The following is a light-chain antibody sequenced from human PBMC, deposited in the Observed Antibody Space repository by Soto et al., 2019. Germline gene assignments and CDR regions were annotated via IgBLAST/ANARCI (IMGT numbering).Light chain of an antibody. CDR3: QQRANWPLT. CDR1: QSVRSSY. CDR2: DAS. Sequence: EIVLTQSPGTLSLSPGERATLSCRASQSVRSSYLAWYQQKPGQGPRLLIYDASNRATGVPARFSGSGSGTDFTLTISSLESEDFAVYYCQQRANWPLTFGGGTKVDIK. V-gene: IGKV3D-20*02. J-gene: IGKJ4*01.